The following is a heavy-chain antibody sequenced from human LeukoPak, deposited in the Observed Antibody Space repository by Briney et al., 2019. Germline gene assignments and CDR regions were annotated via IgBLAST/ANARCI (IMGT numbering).Heavy chain of an antibody. CDR3: ARRTTVVGPAPFDH. CDR1: GFSFSIYA. D-gene: IGHD4-23*01. V-gene: IGHV3-23*01. J-gene: IGHJ4*02. Sequence: PGGSLRLSCAASGFSFSIYAMSWVRQAPGKGLEWVSAISPGGDTIYYLDPVKGRFTISRDNSKNTLYLQMNSLRAEDTAVYYCARRTTVVGPAPFDHWGQGTLVTVSS. CDR2: ISPGGDTI.